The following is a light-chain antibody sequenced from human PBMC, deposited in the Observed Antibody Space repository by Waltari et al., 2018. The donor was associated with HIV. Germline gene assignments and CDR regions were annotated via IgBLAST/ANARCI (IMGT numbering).Light chain of an antibody. CDR3: MQSLLVKYS. CDR1: QSLLHSDGKTY. V-gene: IGKV2D-29*02. CDR2: EVS. J-gene: IGKJ2*01. Sequence: TQTPVSLSVTPGQSASISCKPSQSLLHSDGKTYLYWYMQKSGQSPRLLVYEVSNRFSGVSDRFTGSGAGTDFTLKITRVEPGDVGVYYCMQSLLVKYSFGQGTRLEL.